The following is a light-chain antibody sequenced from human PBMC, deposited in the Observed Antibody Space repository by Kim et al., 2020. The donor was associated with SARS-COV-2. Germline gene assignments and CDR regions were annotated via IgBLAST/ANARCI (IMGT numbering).Light chain of an antibody. V-gene: IGLV3-21*02. CDR3: QVCAGTDDHPV. CDR2: FND. CDR1: NIETKN. Sequence: APGDTARIVCGGDNIETKNVPWYQQRPGQAPVLVVRFNDDRPSGIPGRFSGSNSGNTATLTIASVEAGDEADYFCQVCAGTDDHPVFGGGTQLTVL. J-gene: IGLJ3*02.